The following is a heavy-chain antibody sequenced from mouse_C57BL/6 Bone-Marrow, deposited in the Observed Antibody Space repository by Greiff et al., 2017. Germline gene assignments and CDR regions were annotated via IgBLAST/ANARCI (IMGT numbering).Heavy chain of an antibody. CDR2: IYPRSGNT. CDR3: ARSRGGLLRPFAY. D-gene: IGHD1-2*01. Sequence: QVQLQQSGAELARPGASVKLSCKASGYTFTSYGISWVKQRTGQGLEWIGEIYPRSGNTYYNEKFKGKATLTADKSSSTAYMELRSLTSEDSAVYFCARSRGGLLRPFAYWGQGTLVTVSA. CDR1: GYTFTSYG. J-gene: IGHJ3*01. V-gene: IGHV1-81*01.